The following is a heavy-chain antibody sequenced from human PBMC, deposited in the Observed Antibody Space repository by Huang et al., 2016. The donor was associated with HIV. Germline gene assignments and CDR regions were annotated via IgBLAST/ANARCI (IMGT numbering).Heavy chain of an antibody. D-gene: IGHD2-2*02. Sequence: QVHLVQSGADMKQPGASVTVSCKASGYKFTGYYIHWVRQAPGQGLEVSGRVNPKTGVTYYAQKCQGIVTMTTDASVTTGYMELRSLTSDDTAIYYCAIGQYTSTPNAFDLWGQGTLVTVSS. CDR3: AIGQYTSTPNAFDL. CDR1: GYKFTGYY. CDR2: VNPKTGVT. V-gene: IGHV1-2*02. J-gene: IGHJ3*01.